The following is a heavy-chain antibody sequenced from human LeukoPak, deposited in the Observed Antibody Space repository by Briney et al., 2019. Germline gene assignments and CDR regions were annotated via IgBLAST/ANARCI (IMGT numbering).Heavy chain of an antibody. CDR3: ASSSDTYGSGSYYNGLGDV. D-gene: IGHD3-10*01. Sequence: GGSLRLSCAVSGFTFSSSWMHWVRQAPGKGLVWVSRINSDGSSTFYADSVKGRFTISRDNAKNTLYLQMNSLRVEDTAVYYCASSSDTYGSGSYYNGLGDVWGKGTTVTISS. CDR1: GFTFSSSW. CDR2: INSDGSST. V-gene: IGHV3-74*01. J-gene: IGHJ6*04.